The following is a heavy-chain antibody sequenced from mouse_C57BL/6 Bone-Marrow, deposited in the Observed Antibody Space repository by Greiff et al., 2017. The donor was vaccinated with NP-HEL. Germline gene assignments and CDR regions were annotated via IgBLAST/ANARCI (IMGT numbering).Heavy chain of an antibody. D-gene: IGHD1-1*01. CDR3: ARQYYGSG. V-gene: IGHV1-59*01. J-gene: IGHJ2*01. CDR1: GYTFTSYW. CDR2: IDPSDSYT. Sequence: VKLMESGAELVRPGTSVKLSCKASGYTFTSYWMHWVKQRPGQGLEWIGVIDPSDSYTNYNQKFKGKATLTVDTSSSTAYMQLSSLTSEDSAVYYWARQYYGSGCGQGTTLTVSS.